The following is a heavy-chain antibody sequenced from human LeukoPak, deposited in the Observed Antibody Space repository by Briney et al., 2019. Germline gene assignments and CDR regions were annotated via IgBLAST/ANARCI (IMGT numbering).Heavy chain of an antibody. V-gene: IGHV4-59*02. Sequence: SETLSLTCAVSGGSVTSFYWSWIRQTPGKGLEWIGYAYNSGRTNYSPSLKSRVTISVDMSKNQFSLKLSSVTAADTAVYYCVRMEGSSGWYSFAGWGQGILVTVSS. CDR2: AYNSGRT. D-gene: IGHD6-19*01. CDR1: GGSVTSFY. CDR3: VRMEGSSGWYSFAG. J-gene: IGHJ4*02.